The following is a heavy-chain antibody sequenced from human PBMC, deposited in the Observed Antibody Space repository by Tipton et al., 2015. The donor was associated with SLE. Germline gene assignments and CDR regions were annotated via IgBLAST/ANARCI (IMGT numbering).Heavy chain of an antibody. CDR3: AKDNHDFWSGYWGYFDY. V-gene: IGHV1-46*01. CDR1: GYTFTSYY. CDR2: INPSGGST. Sequence: QLVQSGAEVKKPGASVKVSCKASGYTFTSYYMHWVRQAPGQGLEWMGIINPSGGSTSYAQKFQGRVTMTRDTSTSTVYMELSSLRSEDTAVYYCAKDNHDFWSGYWGYFDYWGQGTLVTVSS. J-gene: IGHJ4*02. D-gene: IGHD3-3*01.